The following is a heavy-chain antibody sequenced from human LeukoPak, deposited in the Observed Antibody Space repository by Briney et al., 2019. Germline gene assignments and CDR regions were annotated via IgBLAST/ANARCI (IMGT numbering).Heavy chain of an antibody. J-gene: IGHJ6*02. CDR3: AKDTPLFYHYYGIDV. CDR2: ISGDGTIT. CDR1: GLNLDAYA. V-gene: IGHV3-43*02. Sequence: GGSLRLSCAASGLNLDAYAMHWVRQAPGKGLEWVSLISGDGTITYYADSVKGRFTISRDNSKNSLFLEMNSLRSEDAALYYCAKDTPLFYHYYGIDVWGQGTTVTVSS.